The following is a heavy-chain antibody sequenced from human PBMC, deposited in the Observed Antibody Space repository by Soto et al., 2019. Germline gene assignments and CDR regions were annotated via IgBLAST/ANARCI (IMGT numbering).Heavy chain of an antibody. J-gene: IGHJ6*02. Sequence: QVQLVQSGAEVKKPGSSVKVSCKASGGDFRRYAISWVRQAPGQGLERMGGVVPIFGVTNYEKRFQGRLTITADESTSTAYMDLISLRSEDTAVYFCARPDEGGYASNHHYYYAMDVWGQGITVTVTS. D-gene: IGHD3-22*01. V-gene: IGHV1-69*01. CDR1: GGDFRRYA. CDR2: VVPIFGVT. CDR3: ARPDEGGYASNHHYYYAMDV.